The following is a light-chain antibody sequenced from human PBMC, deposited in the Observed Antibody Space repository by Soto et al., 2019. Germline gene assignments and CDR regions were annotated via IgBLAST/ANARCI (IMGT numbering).Light chain of an antibody. J-gene: IGKJ5*01. CDR1: QSISSW. Sequence: DIQMTQSPSTLSASVGDRVTITCRASQSISSWLAWYQQKPGKAPKLLIYKASSLESGVPSRFSGSRSETEVTLTIGSLLPDDLATYYFLQYNSFPIAFGQGTRREIK. CDR3: LQYNSFPIA. CDR2: KAS. V-gene: IGKV1-5*03.